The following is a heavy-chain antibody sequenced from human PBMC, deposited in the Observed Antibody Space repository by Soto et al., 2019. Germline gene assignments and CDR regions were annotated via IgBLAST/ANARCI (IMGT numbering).Heavy chain of an antibody. J-gene: IGHJ6*02. Sequence: SETLSLTCAVYGGSFSGYYWSWIRQPPGKGPEWIGEINHSGSTNYNPSLKSRVTISVDTSKNQFSLKLSSVTAADTAVYYCASTMVRGVIAYYGMDVWGQGTTVTVS. CDR2: INHSGST. CDR3: ASTMVRGVIAYYGMDV. V-gene: IGHV4-34*01. CDR1: GGSFSGYY. D-gene: IGHD3-10*01.